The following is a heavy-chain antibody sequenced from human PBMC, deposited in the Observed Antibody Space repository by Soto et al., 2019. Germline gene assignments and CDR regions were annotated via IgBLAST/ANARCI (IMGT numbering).Heavy chain of an antibody. Sequence: ASVKVSCKASGYTFTSYGISWARQAPGQGLEWMGWISAYNGNTNYAQKLQGRVTMTTDTSTSTAYMGLRSLRSEDTAVYYCARSIVVVTALDYWGQGTLVTVSS. D-gene: IGHD2-21*02. CDR1: GYTFTSYG. CDR3: ARSIVVVTALDY. CDR2: ISAYNGNT. V-gene: IGHV1-18*01. J-gene: IGHJ4*02.